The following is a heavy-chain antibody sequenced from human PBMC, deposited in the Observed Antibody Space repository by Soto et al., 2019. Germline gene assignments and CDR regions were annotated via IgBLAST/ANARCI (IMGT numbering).Heavy chain of an antibody. V-gene: IGHV3-53*01. CDR2: IYSGGST. Sequence: GGSLRLSCAASGFTVSINYMSWVRQAPGKGLEWVSVIYSGGSTYYADSVKGRFTISRDNSKNTLYLQMNSLRAEDTAVYYCARGQGYLHYYDRSGSASEYFQHWGQGTLVTVSS. CDR1: GFTVSINY. CDR3: ARGQGYLHYYDRSGSASEYFQH. J-gene: IGHJ1*01. D-gene: IGHD3-22*01.